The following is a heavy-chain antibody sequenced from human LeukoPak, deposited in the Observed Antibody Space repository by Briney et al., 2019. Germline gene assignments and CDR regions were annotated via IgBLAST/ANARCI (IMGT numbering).Heavy chain of an antibody. Sequence: SETLSLTCAVYGGSFSGYYWSWIRQPPGKGLEWIGEINHSGSTNYNPSLKSRVTISVDTSKNQFSLKLSSVTAADTAVYYCEYFGSSWYFDYWGQGTLVTVSS. CDR3: EYFGSSWYFDY. D-gene: IGHD6-13*01. V-gene: IGHV4-34*01. CDR2: INHSGST. J-gene: IGHJ4*02. CDR1: GGSFSGYY.